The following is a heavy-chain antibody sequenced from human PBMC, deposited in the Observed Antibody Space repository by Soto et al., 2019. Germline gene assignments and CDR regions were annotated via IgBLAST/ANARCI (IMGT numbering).Heavy chain of an antibody. V-gene: IGHV4-34*01. Sequence: SETLSLTCAFYGGSFSGYYWSWIRQPPGKGLEWIGEINHSGSTNYNPSLKSRVTISVDTSKNQFSLKLSSVTAADTAVYYCARIPYYYDSSGYYDHDAFDIWGQGTMVT. CDR1: GGSFSGYY. CDR2: INHSGST. CDR3: ARIPYYYDSSGYYDHDAFDI. D-gene: IGHD3-22*01. J-gene: IGHJ3*02.